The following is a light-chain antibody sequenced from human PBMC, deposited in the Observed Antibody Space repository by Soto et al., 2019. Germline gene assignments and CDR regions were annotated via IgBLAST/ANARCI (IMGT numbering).Light chain of an antibody. CDR2: EVS. J-gene: IGLJ3*02. CDR1: SSDVGGYNY. Sequence: QPVLTQPPSASGSPGQSVTISCTGTSSDVGGYNYVSWYQQYPGKAPKLMIYEVSKRPSGVPDRFSGSKSGKTASLTVSGLPPEDEADYYCTSYAGSNIWVFGGGIKLTVL. V-gene: IGLV2-8*01. CDR3: TSYAGSNIWV.